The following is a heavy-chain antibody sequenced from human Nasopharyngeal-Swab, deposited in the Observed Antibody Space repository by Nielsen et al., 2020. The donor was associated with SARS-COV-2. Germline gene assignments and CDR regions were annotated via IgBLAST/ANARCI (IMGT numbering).Heavy chain of an antibody. V-gene: IGHV3-66*01. CDR3: ARATFADWYFEL. CDR2: IYSGGST. D-gene: IGHD2/OR15-2a*01. CDR1: GITVSSNY. J-gene: IGHJ2*01. Sequence: ESLKISCAASGITVSSNYMSWVRQAPGKGLEWVSVIYSGGSTYYADSVKGRFTISRDNSKNTLYLQMNSLRAEDTAVYYCARATFADWYFELWGRGTLVTVSS.